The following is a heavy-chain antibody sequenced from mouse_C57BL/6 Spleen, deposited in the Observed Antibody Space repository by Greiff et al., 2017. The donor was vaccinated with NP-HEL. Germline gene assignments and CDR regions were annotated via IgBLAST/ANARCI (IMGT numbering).Heavy chain of an antibody. CDR1: GYTFTDYY. CDR2: INPNNGGT. Sequence: EVQLQQSGPELVKPGASVKTSCKASGYTFTDYYMNWVKQSHGKSLEWIGDINPNNGGTSYNQKFKGKATLTVDKSSSTAYMELRSLTSEDSAVYYCARDLPVWAMDYWGQGTSVTVSS. V-gene: IGHV1-26*01. CDR3: ARDLPVWAMDY. D-gene: IGHD6-1*01. J-gene: IGHJ4*01.